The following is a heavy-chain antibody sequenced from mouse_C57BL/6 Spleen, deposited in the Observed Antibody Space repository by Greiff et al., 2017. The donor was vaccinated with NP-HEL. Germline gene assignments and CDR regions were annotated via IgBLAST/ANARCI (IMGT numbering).Heavy chain of an antibody. CDR2: IRLKSDNYAT. J-gene: IGHJ4*01. CDR3: TRGDGSSYYAMDY. D-gene: IGHD1-1*01. Sequence: EVKLVESGGGLVQPGGSMKLSCVASGFTFSNYWMNWVRQSPEKGLEWVAQIRLKSDNYATHYAESVKGRFTISRDDSKSSVYLQMNNLRAEDTGIYYCTRGDGSSYYAMDYWGQGTSVTVSS. CDR1: GFTFSNYW. V-gene: IGHV6-3*01.